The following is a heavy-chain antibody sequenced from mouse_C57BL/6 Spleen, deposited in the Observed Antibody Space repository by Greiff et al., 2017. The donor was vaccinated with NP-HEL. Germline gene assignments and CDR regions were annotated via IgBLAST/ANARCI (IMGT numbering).Heavy chain of an antibody. D-gene: IGHD1-1*01. CDR2: IHPNSGST. CDR1: GYTFTSYW. J-gene: IGHJ4*01. V-gene: IGHV1-64*01. Sequence: QVQLQQPGAELVKPGASVKLSCKASGYTFTSYWMHWVKQRPGQGLEWIGMIHPNSGSTNYNEKFKSKATLTVDKSSSTAYMQLSSLTSEDSAVYYCARIYGSSDCAMDYWGQGTSVTVSS. CDR3: ARIYGSSDCAMDY.